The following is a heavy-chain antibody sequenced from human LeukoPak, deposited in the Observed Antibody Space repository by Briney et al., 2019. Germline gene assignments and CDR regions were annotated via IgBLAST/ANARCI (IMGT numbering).Heavy chain of an antibody. CDR3: ASGGYSYDY. CDR1: GGSFSGYY. V-gene: IGHV4-34*01. CDR2: INHSGST. J-gene: IGHJ4*02. D-gene: IGHD5-18*01. Sequence: PSETLSLTYAVYGGSFSGYYWSWIRQPPGKGLEWIGEINHSGSTNYNPSLKSRVTISVDTSKNQFSLKLSSVTAADTAVYYCASGGYSYDYWGQGTLVTVSS.